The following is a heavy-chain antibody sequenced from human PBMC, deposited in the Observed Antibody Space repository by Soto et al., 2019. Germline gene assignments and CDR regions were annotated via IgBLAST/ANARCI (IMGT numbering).Heavy chain of an antibody. CDR3: TTDGFTGIVGI. CDR1: GFPFTKAW. V-gene: IGHV3-15*01. CDR2: IRSKTSSETR. D-gene: IGHD3-22*01. Sequence: PGGSLRLSCAASGFPFTKAWMTWVRQAPGEGLEWVGRIRSKTSSETREYAAPVKGRFTISRDDSKNMLYLEMNSLKIEDTGVYYCTTDGFTGIVGIWGQGTMVTVS. J-gene: IGHJ3*02.